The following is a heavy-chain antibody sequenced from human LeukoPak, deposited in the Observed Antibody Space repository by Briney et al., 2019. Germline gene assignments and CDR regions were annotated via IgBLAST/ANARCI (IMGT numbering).Heavy chain of an antibody. V-gene: IGHV4-59*08. J-gene: IGHJ4*03. Sequence: SETLSLTCTVSGGSISSYYWSWIRQPPGKGLGWIGYIYYSGSTNYNPSLKSRVTISVDTSKNQFSLKLSSVTAADTAVYYCARNDGYFDYWGQGTLVTVSS. CDR3: ARNDGYFDY. CDR1: GGSISSYY. CDR2: IYYSGST.